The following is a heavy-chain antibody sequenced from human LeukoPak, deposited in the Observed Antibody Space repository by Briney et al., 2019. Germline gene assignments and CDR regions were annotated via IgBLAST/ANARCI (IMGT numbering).Heavy chain of an antibody. J-gene: IGHJ2*01. Sequence: SETLSLTCTVSGGSISSSSYYWGWIRQPPGKGLEWIGSIYYSGSTYYNPSLKSRVTISVDTSQNQFSLKLSSVTAADTAVYYCARESGYSYGYGTDVWGRGTLVTVSS. V-gene: IGHV4-39*07. CDR1: GGSISSSSYY. CDR2: IYYSGST. CDR3: ARESGYSYGYGTDV. D-gene: IGHD5-18*01.